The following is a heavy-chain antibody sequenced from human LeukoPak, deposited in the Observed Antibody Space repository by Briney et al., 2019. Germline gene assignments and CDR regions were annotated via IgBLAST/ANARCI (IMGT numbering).Heavy chain of an antibody. V-gene: IGHV3-23*01. CDR3: TKHIYCGGGSCYHFDY. CDR2: IGGSGDST. D-gene: IGHD2-15*01. J-gene: IGHJ4*02. CDR1: GFTFGSYA. Sequence: PGGSLRLSCAASGFTFGSYAMSWVRQAPGKGLEWVSLIGGSGDSTNYADSVKGRFTISRDNSRNTLYLQMDSLRGEDSAVYYCTKHIYCGGGSCYHFDYWGQGALVTVSS.